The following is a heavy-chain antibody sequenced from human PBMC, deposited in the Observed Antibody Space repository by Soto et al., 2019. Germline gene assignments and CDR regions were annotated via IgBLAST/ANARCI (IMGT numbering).Heavy chain of an antibody. CDR3: SGAAYYDDDRDYYVDS. CDR1: GGSINRGGFY. Sequence: QVQLQESGPRLVKPSQTLSLTCSVSGGSINRGGFYWRWIRQVPGKGLEWIGDVYYSGRIYYSPALKRRLTISADTPGNQLSLNLTSVTAADTAVYYCSGAAYYDDDRDYYVDSWGQGILVTVSS. V-gene: IGHV4-31*02. J-gene: IGHJ4*02. D-gene: IGHD3-16*01. CDR2: VYYSGRI.